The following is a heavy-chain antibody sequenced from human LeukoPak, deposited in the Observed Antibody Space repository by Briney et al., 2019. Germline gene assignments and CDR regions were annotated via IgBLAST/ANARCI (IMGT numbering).Heavy chain of an antibody. V-gene: IGHV4-59*01. J-gene: IGHJ4*02. CDR2: IYYSGST. D-gene: IGHD3-16*02. Sequence: SETLSLTCTVSGGSISSYYWSWIRQPPGKGLEWIGYIYYSGSTNYNPSLKSRVTISVDTSKNQFSLKLSSVTAADTAVYYCARQVIQAYYFDYWGQGTLVTVSS. CDR1: GGSISSYY. CDR3: ARQVIQAYYFDY.